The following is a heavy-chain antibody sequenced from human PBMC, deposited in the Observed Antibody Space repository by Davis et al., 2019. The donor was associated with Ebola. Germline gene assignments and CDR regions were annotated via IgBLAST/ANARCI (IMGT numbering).Heavy chain of an antibody. Sequence: PGGSLRLSCTVSGGSISSYYWSWIRQPPGKGLEWIGYIYYSGSTNYNPSLKSRVTISVDTSKNQFSLKLSSVTAADTAVYYCARTGDRDWYFDLWGRGTLVTVSS. CDR2: IYYSGST. J-gene: IGHJ2*01. CDR3: ARTGDRDWYFDL. D-gene: IGHD7-27*01. V-gene: IGHV4-59*01. CDR1: GGSISSYY.